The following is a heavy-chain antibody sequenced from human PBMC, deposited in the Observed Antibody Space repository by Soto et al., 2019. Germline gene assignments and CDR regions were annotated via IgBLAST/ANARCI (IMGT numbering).Heavy chain of an antibody. V-gene: IGHV3-49*03. CDR3: TRQQNGGGTYWHFDY. CDR1: GFTFGDYA. J-gene: IGHJ4*02. Sequence: GGSLRLSCTASGFTFGDYAMSWFRQAPGKGLEWVGFIRSKAYGGTTEYAASVKGRFTISRDDSKSIAYLQMNSLKTEDTAVYYCTRQQNGGGTYWHFDYWGQGTLVTVSS. D-gene: IGHD1-26*01. CDR2: IRSKAYGGTT.